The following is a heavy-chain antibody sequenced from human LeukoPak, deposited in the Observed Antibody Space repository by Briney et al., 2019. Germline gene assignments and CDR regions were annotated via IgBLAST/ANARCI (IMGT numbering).Heavy chain of an antibody. D-gene: IGHD2-8*01. J-gene: IGHJ4*02. CDR2: IYPGDSDT. V-gene: IGHV5-51*01. CDR1: GYSFTSYW. Sequence: GESLKISCKGSGYSFTSYWIVWVRQMPGKSLEWMGVIYPGDSDTKYGPSFQGLVTISADKSTSTAYLQWSSLKASDTAMYYCARLLCINGLCYLNSPFDCWGQGTLVTVSS. CDR3: ARLLCINGLCYLNSPFDC.